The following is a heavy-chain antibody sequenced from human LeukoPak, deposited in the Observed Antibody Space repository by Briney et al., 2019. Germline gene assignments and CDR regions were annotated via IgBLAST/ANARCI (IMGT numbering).Heavy chain of an antibody. V-gene: IGHV4-34*01. CDR3: ARRPCSGGSCYFRTDAFDI. CDR1: GGSFSGYY. J-gene: IGHJ3*02. D-gene: IGHD2-15*01. CDR2: INHSGST. Sequence: PSVTLSLTCAVCGGSFSGYYWSWIRQPPGKGLEWIGEINHSGSTNYNPSLKSRVTISVDTSKNQFSLKLSSVTAADTAVYYCARRPCSGGSCYFRTDAFDIWGQGTMVTVSS.